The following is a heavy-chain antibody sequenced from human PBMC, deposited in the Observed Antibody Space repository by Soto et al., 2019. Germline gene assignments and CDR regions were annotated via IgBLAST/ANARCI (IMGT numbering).Heavy chain of an antibody. V-gene: IGHV2-5*01. D-gene: IGHD2-2*01. J-gene: IGHJ4*02. Sequence: GPTLVNPTQTLTLTCTFSGFSLTTSGVGVGWIRQPPGKALDWRALIYWNDVKRYSPSLKSSLTITKDTSKNQVVHTMTNMDPVDTATYYCEHSASCSSTWFYFEQWGQGTPVTVDS. CDR3: EHSASCSSTWFYFEQ. CDR1: GFSLTTSGVG. CDR2: IYWNDVK.